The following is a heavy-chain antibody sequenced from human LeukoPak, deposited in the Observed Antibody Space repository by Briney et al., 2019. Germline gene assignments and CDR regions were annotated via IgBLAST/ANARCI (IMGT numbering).Heavy chain of an antibody. CDR2: IYPGDSDT. CDR3: ARRTSPSYCSSTSCYPGGSDY. V-gene: IGHV5-51*01. J-gene: IGHJ4*02. D-gene: IGHD2-2*01. CDR1: GYRFTSYW. Sequence: GESLKISCKGSGYRFTSYWIGWVRQLPGKGLEWMGIIYPGDSDTRYSPSFQGQVTISADKSISTAYLQWSSLKASDTAMYYCARRTSPSYCSSTSCYPGGSDYWGQGTLVTVSS.